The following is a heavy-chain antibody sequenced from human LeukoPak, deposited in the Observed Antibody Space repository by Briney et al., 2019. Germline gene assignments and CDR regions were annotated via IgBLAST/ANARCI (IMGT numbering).Heavy chain of an antibody. D-gene: IGHD3-10*01. CDR3: ATSRGYGRGSVWYYSGMDV. J-gene: IGHJ6*02. CDR2: INDSGTS. Sequence: SETLSLTCVVYGASVTGYYWSWIRQPPGKGLEWLGEINDSGTSNYDPSLKSRVTISVDTSKNQVSLKLTPVTAADTAVYYCATSRGYGRGSVWYYSGMDVRGPGTTVTVSS. V-gene: IGHV4-34*01. CDR1: GASVTGYY.